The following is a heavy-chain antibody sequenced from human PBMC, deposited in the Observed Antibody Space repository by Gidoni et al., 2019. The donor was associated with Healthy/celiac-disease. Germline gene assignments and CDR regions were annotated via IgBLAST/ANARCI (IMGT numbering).Heavy chain of an antibody. CDR1: GDSVSSPSYY. V-gene: IGHV4-61*01. CDR3: ARDLRYQYIDY. J-gene: IGHJ4*02. Sequence: QVQLKESGPGLVKPSETLSLTCSVSGDSVSSPSYYWSWFRQPPGKGLEWIGYIYYNSFYDYNPYLKSRLTMSIDTAKNQFSLRLSSVTAADTAIYYCARDLRYQYIDYWGQGTLVSVSS. CDR2: IYYNSFY. D-gene: IGHD3-9*01.